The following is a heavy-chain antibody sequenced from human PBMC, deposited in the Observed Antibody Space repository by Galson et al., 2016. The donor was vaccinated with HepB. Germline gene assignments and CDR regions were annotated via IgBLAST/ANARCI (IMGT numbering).Heavy chain of an antibody. CDR2: ISDSGFST. Sequence: SLRLSCAASGFPFSSSAMNWVRQAPGKGLEWVSAISDSGFSTYYADSVKGRFTISRDNTKNTLYLQMNSLRAEATALYYCAKERPGYCSGGACPVDYWGQGTLVTGSS. V-gene: IGHV3-23*01. D-gene: IGHD2-8*02. CDR1: GFPFSSSA. CDR3: AKERPGYCSGGACPVDY. J-gene: IGHJ4*02.